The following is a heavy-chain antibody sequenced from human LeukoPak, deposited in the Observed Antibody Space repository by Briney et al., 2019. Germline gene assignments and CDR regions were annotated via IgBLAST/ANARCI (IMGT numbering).Heavy chain of an antibody. CDR1: GGSISSGGYS. D-gene: IGHD6-13*01. J-gene: IGHJ4*02. Sequence: SETLSLTCAVSGGSISSGGYSWSWIRQPPGKGLEWIGYIYHSGSTYYNPSLKSRVTISVDTSKNQFSLKLSSVTAADTAVYYCARGARYSSSWYSTGYYFDYWGQGTLVTVSS. V-gene: IGHV4-30-2*05. CDR2: IYHSGST. CDR3: ARGARYSSSWYSTGYYFDY.